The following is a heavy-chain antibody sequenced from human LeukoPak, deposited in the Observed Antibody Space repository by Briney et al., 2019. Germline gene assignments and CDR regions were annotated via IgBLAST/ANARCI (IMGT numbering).Heavy chain of an antibody. CDR2: ISGYNGNT. CDR3: ARDRRLVVPASMTYYYYGMDV. CDR1: GGTFSSYA. V-gene: IGHV1-18*01. J-gene: IGHJ6*02. D-gene: IGHD2-2*01. Sequence: ASVKVSCKASGGTFSSYAISWVRQAPGQGLEWMGWISGYNGNTNYAQNLQGRVTMTTDTSTSTAYMELRSLRSDDTAMYYCARDRRLVVPASMTYYYYGMDVWGQGTTVTVSS.